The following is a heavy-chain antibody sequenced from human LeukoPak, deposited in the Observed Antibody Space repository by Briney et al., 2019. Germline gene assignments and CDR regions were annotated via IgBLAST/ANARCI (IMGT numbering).Heavy chain of an antibody. J-gene: IGHJ4*02. V-gene: IGHV4-59*12. CDR1: GGSISSYY. Sequence: SETLSLTCTVSGGSISSYYWSWIRQPPGKGLEWIGYIYYSGSTNYNPSLKSRVTISVDMSKNQFSLKLSSVTAADTAVYYCASVKWDLSFDFWGQGILVTVSS. CDR3: ASVKWDLSFDF. CDR2: IYYSGST. D-gene: IGHD1-26*01.